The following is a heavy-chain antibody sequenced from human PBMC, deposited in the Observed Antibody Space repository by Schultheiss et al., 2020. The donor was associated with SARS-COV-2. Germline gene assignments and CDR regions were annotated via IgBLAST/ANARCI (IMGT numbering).Heavy chain of an antibody. CDR2: IGTAGDT. D-gene: IGHD3-3*01. V-gene: IGHV3-13*01. CDR3: AFWSGYQGHSGKDYYYYGMDV. J-gene: IGHJ6*02. Sequence: GESLKISCAASGFTFSSYAMHWVRQATGKGLEWVSAIGTAGDTYYPGSVKGRFTISRDNSKNTLYLQMNSLRAEDTAVYYCAFWSGYQGHSGKDYYYYGMDVWGQGTTVTVSS. CDR1: GFTFSSYA.